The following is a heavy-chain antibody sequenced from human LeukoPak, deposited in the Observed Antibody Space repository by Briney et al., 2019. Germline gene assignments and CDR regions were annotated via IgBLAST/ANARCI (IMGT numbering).Heavy chain of an antibody. Sequence: GGSLRLSCAASGFTFSSYAMNWVRQAPGKGLEWVSAISGSGGSTYYADSVKGRFTISRDNSKNTLYLQMNSLRAEDTAVYYCAKGPQGPRTYCSGGSCYGDDAFDIWGQGTMVTVSS. CDR3: AKGPQGPRTYCSGGSCYGDDAFDI. J-gene: IGHJ3*02. CDR1: GFTFSSYA. V-gene: IGHV3-23*01. D-gene: IGHD2-15*01. CDR2: ISGSGGST.